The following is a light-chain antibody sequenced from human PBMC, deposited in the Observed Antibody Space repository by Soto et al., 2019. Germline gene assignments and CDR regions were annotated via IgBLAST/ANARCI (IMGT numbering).Light chain of an antibody. CDR3: SSYTSSSTVV. CDR1: SSDVGGYNY. CDR2: EVS. Sequence: QSALTQSASVSGSPGQSITISCTGTSSDVGGYNYVSWYQQYPGKAPKLMIYEVSNRPSGVSNRFSGSKSDNTASLTISGLQAEDEADYYCSSYTSSSTVVFGGGTQLTVL. J-gene: IGLJ2*01. V-gene: IGLV2-14*01.